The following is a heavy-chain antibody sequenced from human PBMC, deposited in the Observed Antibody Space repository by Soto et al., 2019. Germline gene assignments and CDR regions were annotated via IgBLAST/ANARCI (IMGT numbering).Heavy chain of an antibody. J-gene: IGHJ4*02. CDR3: ARDLLLGGKFLFLEWSNGPFDY. D-gene: IGHD3-3*01. CDR2: ISSSSSTI. Sequence: PGGSLRLSCAASGFTFSSYSMNWGRQAPWKGLEWVSYISSSSSTIYYADSVKGRFTIPRDNAKDSLYLQMNSLRDEDTAVYYCARDLLLGGKFLFLEWSNGPFDYWGQGTVLNVSS. CDR1: GFTFSSYS. V-gene: IGHV3-48*02.